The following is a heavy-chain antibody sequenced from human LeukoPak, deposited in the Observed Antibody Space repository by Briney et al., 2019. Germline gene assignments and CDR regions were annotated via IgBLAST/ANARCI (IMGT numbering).Heavy chain of an antibody. J-gene: IGHJ3*02. V-gene: IGHV3-9*01. D-gene: IGHD5-12*01. CDR3: AKDFYSAITAFDI. CDR1: GFTFDDYA. Sequence: GGSLRPSCAASGFTFDDYAMHWVRQAPGKGLEWISGISWSSRVIGYADSVKGRFTISRDNAKNSVHLQMNSLRAEDTALYYCAKDFYSAITAFDIWGQGTMVTVSP. CDR2: ISWSSRVI.